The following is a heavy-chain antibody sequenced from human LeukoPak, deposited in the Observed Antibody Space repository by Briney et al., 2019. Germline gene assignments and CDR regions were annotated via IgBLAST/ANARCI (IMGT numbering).Heavy chain of an antibody. CDR3: VRQGGGDNCR. CDR2: MYPWGSA. D-gene: IGHD4-23*01. V-gene: IGHV3-66*02. CDR1: GITLSTND. Sequence: TGGSLRLSCAASGITLSTNDMNWVRQAPGKGLEWVSIMYPWGSAFYTDSVKGRFTVTRDESKNMMSLQMNTLRPDDTAMYYCVRQGGGDNCRWGQGALVTVSS. J-gene: IGHJ4*01.